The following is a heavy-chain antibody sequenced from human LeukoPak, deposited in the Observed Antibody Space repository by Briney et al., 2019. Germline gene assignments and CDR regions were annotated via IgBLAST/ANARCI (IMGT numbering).Heavy chain of an antibody. CDR2: IYHSGST. CDR3: ARSGIAVPYYFDY. Sequence: SETLSLTCTVSGGSISSGGYYWSWIRQPPGKGLEWIGYIYHSGSTYYNPSLKSRVTISVDRSKNQFSLKLSSVTAADTAVYYCARSGIAVPYYFDYWGQGTLVTVSS. D-gene: IGHD6-19*01. V-gene: IGHV4-30-2*01. CDR1: GGSISSGGYY. J-gene: IGHJ4*02.